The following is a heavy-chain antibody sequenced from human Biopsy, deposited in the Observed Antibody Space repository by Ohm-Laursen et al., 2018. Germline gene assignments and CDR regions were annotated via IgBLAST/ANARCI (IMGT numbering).Heavy chain of an antibody. D-gene: IGHD3-22*01. CDR1: GGSISNNNYY. Sequence: SETLSLTCTVSGGSISNNNYYWGWIRHPPGKGLEWIGSIFCRGSTHNNPSLKSRVNISVDTSKNQSSLKLNSVTSADTAVYYCARDYDTSGYYYVSWGQGTPVTVSS. V-gene: IGHV4-39*01. CDR2: IFCRGST. CDR3: ARDYDTSGYYYVS. J-gene: IGHJ5*02.